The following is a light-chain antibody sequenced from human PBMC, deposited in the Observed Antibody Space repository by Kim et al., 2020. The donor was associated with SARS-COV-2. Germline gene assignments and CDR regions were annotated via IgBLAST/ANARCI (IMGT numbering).Light chain of an antibody. CDR2: RNN. V-gene: IGLV10-54*04. Sequence: RQTATLTCTGNSNNVGDEGAAWLQQHQGHPPKLLTCRNNNRPSGISDRFSASRSGNTASLTISGLQPEDETDYYCSAWDSSLSAWVFGGGTQLTVL. CDR3: SAWDSSLSAWV. J-gene: IGLJ3*02. CDR1: SNNVGDEG.